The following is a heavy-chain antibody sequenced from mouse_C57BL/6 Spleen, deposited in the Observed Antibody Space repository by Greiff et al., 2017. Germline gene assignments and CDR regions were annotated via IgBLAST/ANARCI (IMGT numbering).Heavy chain of an antibody. CDR1: GFTFTDYY. CDR2: IRNKANGYTT. Sequence: EVQLVESGGGLVQPGGSLSLSCAASGFTFTDYYMSWVRQPPGKALEWLGFIRNKANGYTTEYSASVKGRFTISRDNSQIILYLQMNALRAEDSATYYCARYGIAMDYWGQGTSVTVSS. CDR3: ARYGIAMDY. V-gene: IGHV7-3*01. J-gene: IGHJ4*01.